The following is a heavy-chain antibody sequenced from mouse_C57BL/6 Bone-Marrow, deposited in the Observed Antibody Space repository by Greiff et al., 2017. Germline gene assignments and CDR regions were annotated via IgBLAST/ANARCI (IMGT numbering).Heavy chain of an antibody. CDR1: GFTFSSYA. V-gene: IGHV5S21*01. CDR2: ISSGGDYI. Sequence: EVQLVESGEGLVKPGGSLKLSCADSGFTFSSYAMSWVRQTPEKRLEWVAYISSGGDYIYYADTVKGRFTISRDNARNTLYLQMSLLKSQDTAMYYCARSLGLLWYFDYWGQGTTLTDSS. D-gene: IGHD1-1*02. J-gene: IGHJ2*01. CDR3: ARSLGLLWYFDY.